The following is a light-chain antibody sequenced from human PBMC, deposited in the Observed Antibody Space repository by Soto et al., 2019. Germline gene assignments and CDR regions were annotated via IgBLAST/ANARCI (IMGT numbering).Light chain of an antibody. V-gene: IGKV1-5*01. J-gene: IGKJ4*01. CDR3: QQYNIYST. CDR2: DAS. Sequence: DIPMTQSPSTLSASVGDRVTITCRASQSISRFLAWYQQKPGKAPKLLIYDASSLESGVPSRFSGSGSGTEFTLTISSLQPDDFATYYCQQYNIYSTFGGGTKVEI. CDR1: QSISRF.